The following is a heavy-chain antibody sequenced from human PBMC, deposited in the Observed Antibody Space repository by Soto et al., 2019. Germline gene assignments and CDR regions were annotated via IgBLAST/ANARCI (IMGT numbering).Heavy chain of an antibody. V-gene: IGHV3-30*18. CDR2: ISYDGSNK. Sequence: QVQLVESGGGVVQPGRSLRLSCAASGFTFSSYGMHWVRQAPGKGLEWVAVISYDGSNKYYADSVKGRFTISRDNSKHTLYLQMNSLRAEDTAVYYCAKDRGYSYRAGFDYWGQGTLVTVSS. CDR1: GFTFSSYG. CDR3: AKDRGYSYRAGFDY. D-gene: IGHD5-18*01. J-gene: IGHJ4*02.